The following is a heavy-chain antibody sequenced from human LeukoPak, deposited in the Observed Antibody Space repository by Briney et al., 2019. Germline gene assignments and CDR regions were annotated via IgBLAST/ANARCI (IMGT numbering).Heavy chain of an antibody. CDR2: ISAYNGNT. J-gene: IGHJ3*02. CDR1: GYMFTKYG. CDR3: ARVSRGGLMVYTIRPNDAFDI. V-gene: IGHV1-18*01. D-gene: IGHD2-8*01. Sequence: ASVKVSCKASGYMFTKYGFSWVRQAPGQGLEWMGWISAYNGNTNYAQKLQGRVTMTTDTSTSTAYMELKSLRSDDTAVYYCARVSRGGLMVYTIRPNDAFDIWGQGTMVTVSS.